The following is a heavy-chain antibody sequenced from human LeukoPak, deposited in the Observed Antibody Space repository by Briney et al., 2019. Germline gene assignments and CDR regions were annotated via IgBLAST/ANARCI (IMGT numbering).Heavy chain of an antibody. CDR1: GFPFSSYA. CDR2: ISGSGGST. CDR3: AKDLKDDAFDI. D-gene: IGHD3-9*01. J-gene: IGHJ3*02. Sequence: GGSLRLSCVTSGFPFSSYAMSWVRPAPGKGLEWVSAISGSGGSTYYADSVKGRFTISRDNSKNTLYLQMNSLRAEDTAVYYCAKDLKDDAFDIWGQGTMVTVSS. V-gene: IGHV3-23*01.